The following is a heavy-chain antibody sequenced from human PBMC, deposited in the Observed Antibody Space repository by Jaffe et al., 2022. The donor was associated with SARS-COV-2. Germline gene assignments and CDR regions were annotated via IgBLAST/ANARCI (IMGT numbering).Heavy chain of an antibody. CDR3: ARAARGKYSYDDY. CDR2: IKEDGSEK. D-gene: IGHD5-18*01. Sequence: ELQLVESGGGLVQPGGSLRLSCAASGFTFSNYWLNWVRQAPGRGLEWVANIKEDGSEKYYVDSVKGRFTISRDNAKNSLYLQMNSLRAEDTAVYYCARAARGKYSYDDYWGQGTLVIVSS. CDR1: GFTFSNYW. V-gene: IGHV3-7*01. J-gene: IGHJ4*02.